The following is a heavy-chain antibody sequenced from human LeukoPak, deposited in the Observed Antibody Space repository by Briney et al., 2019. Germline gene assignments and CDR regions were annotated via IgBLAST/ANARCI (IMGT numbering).Heavy chain of an antibody. V-gene: IGHV4-59*01. CDR2: IYYTGST. Sequence: PSETLSLTCSVSGGSMRNYYWSWIRQPPGKGLEWIGYIYYTGSTNYNPSPKSRVTISVDRSKNQFSLRLTSVTAADTAVFYCARSSNYALDDYYYMDVWGTGTTVTVSS. CDR1: GGSMRNYY. CDR3: ARSSNYALDDYYYMDV. D-gene: IGHD4-11*01. J-gene: IGHJ6*03.